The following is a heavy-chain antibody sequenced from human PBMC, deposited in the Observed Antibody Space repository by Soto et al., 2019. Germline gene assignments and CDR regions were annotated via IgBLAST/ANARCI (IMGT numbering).Heavy chain of an antibody. J-gene: IGHJ6*02. CDR2: IWYDGSNK. D-gene: IGHD3-10*01. CDR3: ARDEPIPHPRRWETYYYGSGSYYVGYGMDV. Sequence: QVQLVESGGGVVQPGRSLRLSCAASGFTFSSYGMHWVRQAPGKGLEWVAVIWYDGSNKYYADSVKGRFTISRDNSKNTLYLQMNSLRAEDTAVYYCARDEPIPHPRRWETYYYGSGSYYVGYGMDVWGQGTTVTVSS. CDR1: GFTFSSYG. V-gene: IGHV3-33*01.